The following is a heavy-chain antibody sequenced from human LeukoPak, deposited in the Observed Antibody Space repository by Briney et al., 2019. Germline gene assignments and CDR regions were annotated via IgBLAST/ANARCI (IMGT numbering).Heavy chain of an antibody. D-gene: IGHD1-1*01. J-gene: IGHJ5*02. CDR3: ARGYDEFDT. V-gene: IGHV4-59*01. CDR2: IYYSGST. CDR1: GGSISSYY. Sequence: ASETLSLTCTVSGGSISSYYWSWIRQPPGKGLEWIGYIYYSGSTNYNPSLKSRVTISVDTSKNQFSLKLSSVTAADTAVYYCARGYDEFDTWGQGTLVTVSS.